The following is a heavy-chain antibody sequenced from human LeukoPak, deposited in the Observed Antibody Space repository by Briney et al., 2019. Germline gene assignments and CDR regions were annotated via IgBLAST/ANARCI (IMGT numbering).Heavy chain of an antibody. CDR1: GGSLSGYY. CDR2: IDHRGNT. V-gene: IGHV4-34*01. D-gene: IGHD2-21*01. CDR3: ARHSPGSRGVDY. J-gene: IGHJ4*02. Sequence: SETLSLTCAVYGGSLSGYYWIWIRQSPGKGLEWIGEIDHRGNTQYNPSLKSRVTISIDTSKNQFSLYLTSVTAADTSMYYCARHSPGSRGVDYWGQATLVTVSS.